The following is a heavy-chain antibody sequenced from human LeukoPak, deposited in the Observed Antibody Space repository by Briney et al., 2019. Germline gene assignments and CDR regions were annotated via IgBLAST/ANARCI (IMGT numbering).Heavy chain of an antibody. J-gene: IGHJ6*03. Sequence: GGSLRLSCAASGFTFSSYEMNWVRQAPGKGLEWVSYISSSGSTIYYADSVKGRFTISRDNAKNSLYLQMNSLRAEDTAVYYCARRIAAAGNFYYYYMDVWGKGTTVTVSS. CDR3: ARRIAAAGNFYYYYMDV. CDR2: ISSSGSTI. V-gene: IGHV3-48*03. CDR1: GFTFSSYE. D-gene: IGHD6-13*01.